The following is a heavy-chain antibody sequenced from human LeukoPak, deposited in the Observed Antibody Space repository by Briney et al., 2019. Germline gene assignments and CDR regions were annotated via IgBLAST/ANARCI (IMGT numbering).Heavy chain of an antibody. J-gene: IGHJ4*02. CDR3: ARLGVSGAWSPFDY. CDR2: IYTSGST. V-gene: IGHV4-4*09. CDR1: GGSISSYY. Sequence: SETLSLTCTVSGGSISSYYWSWIRQPLGKGLEWIGYIYTSGSTNYNPSLKSRVTISVDTSKNQFSLKLSSVTAADTAVYYCARLGVSGAWSPFDYWGQGTLVTVSS. D-gene: IGHD2-8*02.